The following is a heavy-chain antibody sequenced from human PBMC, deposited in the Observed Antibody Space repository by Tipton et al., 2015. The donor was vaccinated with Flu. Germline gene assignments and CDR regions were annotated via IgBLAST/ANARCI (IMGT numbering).Heavy chain of an antibody. CDR1: GFTFSGYG. J-gene: IGHJ4*02. CDR3: AKDGWDTSGWYPFDY. D-gene: IGHD6-19*01. V-gene: IGHV3-30*02. CDR2: IRHDGSDK. Sequence: SLRLSCAASGFTFSGYGMHWVRQAPGNGLEWVAFIRHDGSDKYYADSVKGRFTISRDDSKNLLHLVINSLRAEDTAVYYCAKDGWDTSGWYPFDYWGQGTLVTVSS.